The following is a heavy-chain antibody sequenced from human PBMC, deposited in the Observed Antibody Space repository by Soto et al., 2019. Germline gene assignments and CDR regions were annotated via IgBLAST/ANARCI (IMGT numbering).Heavy chain of an antibody. CDR2: IYYSGST. V-gene: IGHV4-59*01. D-gene: IGHD5-12*01. CDR1: GGSISSYY. J-gene: IGHJ6*02. CDR3: ARDLGGHSGYDVNYYYYYGMDV. Sequence: SSETLSLTCTVSGGSISSYYWSWIRQPPGKGLEWIGYIYYSGSTNYNPSLKSRVTISVDTSKNQFSLKLSSVTAADTAVYYCARDLGGHSGYDVNYYYYYGMDVWGQGTTVTVSS.